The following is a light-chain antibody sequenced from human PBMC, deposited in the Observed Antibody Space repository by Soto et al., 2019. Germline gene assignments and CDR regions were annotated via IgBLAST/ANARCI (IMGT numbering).Light chain of an antibody. CDR3: QQYGRSPNT. V-gene: IGKV3-20*01. Sequence: IVLPQSPGTLSLSPGERATLSCRASQSVNNNDLAWYQQKPGQAPRPLIHGASIRATGIPDRISGSGSGTDFTLTISRLEPEDFAVYYCQQYGRSPNTFGQGTKLEIK. J-gene: IGKJ2*01. CDR1: QSVNNND. CDR2: GAS.